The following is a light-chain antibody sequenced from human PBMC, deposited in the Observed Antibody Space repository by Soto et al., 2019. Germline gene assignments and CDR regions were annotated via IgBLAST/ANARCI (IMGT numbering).Light chain of an antibody. CDR3: QQYNDRPT. J-gene: IGKJ1*01. CDR1: ESVRRN. V-gene: IGKV3-15*01. Sequence: EIVMTQSPATLSVSPGERVTLSCRASESVRRNLAWLQQRPGQAPSLLIYGASTRATGVPDRFSGSGSGTEFTLTINSLQSEDFAIYYCQQYNDRPTFGQGTKVELQ. CDR2: GAS.